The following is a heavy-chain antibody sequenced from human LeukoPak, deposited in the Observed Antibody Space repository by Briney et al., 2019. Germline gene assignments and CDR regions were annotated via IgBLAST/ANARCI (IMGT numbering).Heavy chain of an antibody. V-gene: IGHV4-34*01. CDR1: GGSFSGYY. J-gene: IGHJ4*02. Sequence: PSETLSLTCAVYGGSFSGYYWSWIRQPPGKGLEWIGEINHSGRTNYNPSFKSRVTISIDTSDNQLSLKLSPVTAADTAVYFCARGLGLPVMSTVTTFDYWGQGNLVTVSS. CDR2: INHSGRT. CDR3: ARGLGLPVMSTVTTFDY. D-gene: IGHD4-11*01.